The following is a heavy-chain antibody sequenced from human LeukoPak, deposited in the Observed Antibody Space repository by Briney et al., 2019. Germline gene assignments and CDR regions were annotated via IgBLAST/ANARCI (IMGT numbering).Heavy chain of an antibody. CDR1: GFTFRTYG. CDR3: ARDGAVGRPIDP. J-gene: IGHJ5*02. CDR2: IWFDGSKK. V-gene: IGHV3-33*01. Sequence: PATSLRLSCEGSGFTFRTYGMYWVRQAPGKGLEWVAVIWFDGSKKYYADSVKGRFTISRDDSKNTLYLYMNSLRADDTAVYYCARDGAVGRPIDPWGQGTLVTVSS. D-gene: IGHD3-10*01.